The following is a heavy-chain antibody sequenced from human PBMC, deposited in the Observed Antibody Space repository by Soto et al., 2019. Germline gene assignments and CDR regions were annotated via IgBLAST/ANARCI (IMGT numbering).Heavy chain of an antibody. CDR3: ARGGEAAAGIAY. CDR2: MNPNSGNT. J-gene: IGHJ4*02. V-gene: IGHV1-8*01. Sequence: ASVKVSCKASGYTFTSYDINWVRRATGQGLEWMGWMNPNSGNTGYAQKFQGRVTMTRDTSISTAYMELSSLRSEDTAVYYCARGGEAAAGIAYWGQGTLVTVSS. CDR1: GYTFTSYD. D-gene: IGHD6-13*01.